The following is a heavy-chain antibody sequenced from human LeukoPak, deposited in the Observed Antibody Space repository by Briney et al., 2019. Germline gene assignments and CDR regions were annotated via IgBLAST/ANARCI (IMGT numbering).Heavy chain of an antibody. CDR2: IYYSGST. CDR3: ARVASLGYYDSSGTYVGAFDI. V-gene: IGHV4-59*01. J-gene: IGHJ3*02. D-gene: IGHD3-22*01. Sequence: SETLSLTCTVSGGSISSYYWSWIRQPPGKGLEWIGYIYYSGSTNYNPSLKSRVTISVDTSKNQFSLKLSSVTAADTAVYYCARVASLGYYDSSGTYVGAFDIWGQGTMVTVSS. CDR1: GGSISSYY.